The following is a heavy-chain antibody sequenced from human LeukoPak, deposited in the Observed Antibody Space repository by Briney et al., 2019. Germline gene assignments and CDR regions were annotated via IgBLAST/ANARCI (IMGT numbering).Heavy chain of an antibody. CDR2: IYTSGST. CDR1: GGFISSYY. J-gene: IGHJ3*02. CDR3: AREWYYYDSSGYYGAFDI. V-gene: IGHV4-4*07. D-gene: IGHD3-22*01. Sequence: PSETLSLTCTVSGGFISSYYWSWIRQPAGKGLEWIGRIYTSGSTNYNPSLKSRVTMSVDTSKNQFSLKPSSVTAADTAVYYCAREWYYYDSSGYYGAFDIWGQGTMVTVSS.